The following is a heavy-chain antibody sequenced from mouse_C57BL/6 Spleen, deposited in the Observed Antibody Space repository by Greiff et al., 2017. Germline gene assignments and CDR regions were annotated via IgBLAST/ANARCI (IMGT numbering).Heavy chain of an antibody. CDR3: ARTYYSNYEFAY. V-gene: IGHV5-17*01. CDR2: ISSGSSTV. Sequence: EVMLVESGGGLVKPGGSLKLSCAASGFTFSDYGMHWVRQAPEKGLEWVAYISSGSSTVYSADTVKGRFTISRDNAKNTLFLQMPSQRSEDTAMYYCARTYYSNYEFAYWGQGTLVTVSA. CDR1: GFTFSDYG. D-gene: IGHD2-5*01. J-gene: IGHJ3*01.